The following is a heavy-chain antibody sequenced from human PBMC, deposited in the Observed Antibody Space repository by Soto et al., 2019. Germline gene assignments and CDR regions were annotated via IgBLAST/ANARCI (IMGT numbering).Heavy chain of an antibody. D-gene: IGHD1-1*01. CDR2: IIPIFGTA. CDR3: ASLELERPPGRLDY. J-gene: IGHJ4*02. CDR1: GGTFNSYA. V-gene: IGHV1-69*13. Sequence: ASVKVSCKASGGTFNSYAISWVRQAPGQGLEWMGGIIPIFGTANYAQKFQGRVTITADESTSTAYMELSSLRSEDTAVYYCASLELERPPGRLDYWGQGTLVTVSS.